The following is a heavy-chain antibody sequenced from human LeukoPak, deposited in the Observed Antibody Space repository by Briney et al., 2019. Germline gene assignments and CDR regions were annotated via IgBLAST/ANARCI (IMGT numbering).Heavy chain of an antibody. J-gene: IGHJ3*02. CDR2: IVVGSGNT. D-gene: IGHD2-15*01. V-gene: IGHV1-58*01. CDR1: GFTFTSSA. Sequence: GASVKVSCKASGFTFTSSAVQWVRQARGQRLEWIGWIVVGSGNTNYAQKFQERVTITRDMSTSTAYMELSSLRSEDTAVYYCARQYCSRGSCYSGDAFDIWGQGTMVTVSS. CDR3: ARQYCSRGSCYSGDAFDI.